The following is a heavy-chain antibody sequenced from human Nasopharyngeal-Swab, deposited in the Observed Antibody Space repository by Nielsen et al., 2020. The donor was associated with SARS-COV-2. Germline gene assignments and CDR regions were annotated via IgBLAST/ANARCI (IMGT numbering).Heavy chain of an antibody. Sequence: RQAAGKGLEWIGEINHSGSTNYNPSLKSRVTISVDTSKNQFSLKLSSVTAADTAVYYCARVLRGVAARPLGFGYYYYYYMDVWGKGTTVTVSS. CDR2: INHSGST. J-gene: IGHJ6*03. V-gene: IGHV4-34*01. CDR3: ARVLRGVAARPLGFGYYYYYYMDV. D-gene: IGHD6-6*01.